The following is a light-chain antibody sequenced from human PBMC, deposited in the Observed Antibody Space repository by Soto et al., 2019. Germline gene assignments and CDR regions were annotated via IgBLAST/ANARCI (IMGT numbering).Light chain of an antibody. J-gene: IGKJ2*01. V-gene: IGKV3-11*01. CDR2: DAS. CDR3: QQRSNWHPYT. Sequence: EIVLTQSPATLSLSPGERATLSCRASQSVSSYLAWYQQKPGQAPRLLIYDASNRATGIPARFSGSGSGTDFTLTISRLEREDFAVYYCQQRSNWHPYTFGQGTKLEIK. CDR1: QSVSSY.